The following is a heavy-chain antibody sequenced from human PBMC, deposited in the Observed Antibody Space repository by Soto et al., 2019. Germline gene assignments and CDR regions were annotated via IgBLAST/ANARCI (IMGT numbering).Heavy chain of an antibody. J-gene: IGHJ4*02. D-gene: IGHD6-19*01. Sequence: PGGSLRLSCAASGLTVSSNYMSWVRQAPGKGLEWVSVIYSGGTTYYADSVKGRFTISRDNSKNILYLQMNSLRAEDTAVYYCARARIAVAGTHFDYWGQGALVT. CDR3: ARARIAVAGTHFDY. V-gene: IGHV3-53*01. CDR1: GLTVSSNY. CDR2: IYSGGTT.